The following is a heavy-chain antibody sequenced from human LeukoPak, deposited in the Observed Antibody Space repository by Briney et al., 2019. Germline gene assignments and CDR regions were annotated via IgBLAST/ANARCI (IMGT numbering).Heavy chain of an antibody. J-gene: IGHJ4*02. Sequence: GSLRLSCAASGFSFSSYTINWVRQAPGKGLEWVASISKRSSFIYYADSVKGRFTISRDNAKNSLYLQMNSLRAEETAVYYCARVATVTTWDYWGQGTLVTVSS. CDR2: ISKRSSFI. D-gene: IGHD4-17*01. V-gene: IGHV3-21*01. CDR1: GFSFSSYT. CDR3: ARVATVTTWDY.